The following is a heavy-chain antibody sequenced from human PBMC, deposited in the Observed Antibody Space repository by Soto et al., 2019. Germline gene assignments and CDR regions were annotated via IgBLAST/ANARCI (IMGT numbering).Heavy chain of an antibody. CDR1: GASVSHGY. CDR2: MYFGGSF. CDR3: ARSYYDSTGFAVDP. V-gene: IGHV4-59*02. D-gene: IGHD3-22*01. Sequence: QMQLQASGPGLVKPSETLSLTCNVSGASVSHGYWSWIRQPPGKGLEWIGFMYFGGSFNYNPSLTIRATLSVATYKNKFSMKLTYVTASDTDVYYFARSYYDSTGFAVDPWCQGTLVTVSS. J-gene: IGHJ5*02.